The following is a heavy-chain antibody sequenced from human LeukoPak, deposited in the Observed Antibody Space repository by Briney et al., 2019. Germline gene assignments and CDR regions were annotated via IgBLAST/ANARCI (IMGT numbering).Heavy chain of an antibody. CDR2: INPSSGST. J-gene: IGHJ4*02. CDR1: GYTFTSYY. CDR3: ARDPSGTGIGGGISFDY. Sequence: GASVKVSCKASGYTFTSYYMHWVRQAPGQGLEWMGIINPSSGSTSYAQKFQGRVTMTRDTSTSTVYMELSSLRSEDTAVYYCARDPSGTGIGGGISFDYWGQGTLVTVSS. V-gene: IGHV1-46*03. D-gene: IGHD1-1*01.